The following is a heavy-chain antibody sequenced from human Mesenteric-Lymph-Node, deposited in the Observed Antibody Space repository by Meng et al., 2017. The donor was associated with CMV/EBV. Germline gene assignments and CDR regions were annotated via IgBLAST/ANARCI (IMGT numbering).Heavy chain of an antibody. J-gene: IGHJ4*02. CDR3: AAILEWLLCFDY. V-gene: IGHV3-23*03. Sequence: GGSLRLSCAASGFTFIKYAMSWVRQAPGKGLEWVSVIYTDDVKTYYADSVKGRFTISRDNSKNTLYLQMNSLRAEDTAVYYCAAILEWLLCFDYWGQGALVTVSS. D-gene: IGHD3-3*01. CDR2: IYTDDVKT. CDR1: GFTFIKYA.